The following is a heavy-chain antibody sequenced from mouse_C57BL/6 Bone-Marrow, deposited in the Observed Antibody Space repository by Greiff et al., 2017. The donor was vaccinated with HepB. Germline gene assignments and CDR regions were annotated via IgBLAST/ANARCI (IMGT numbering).Heavy chain of an antibody. J-gene: IGHJ1*03. CDR2: INPNYGTT. D-gene: IGHD1-1*01. V-gene: IGHV1-39*01. CDR1: GYSFTDYN. CDR3: ARRDYYGSSYVWYFDV. Sequence: VQLKQSGPELVKPGASVKISCKASGYSFTDYNMNWVKQSNGKSLEWIGVINPNYGTTSYNQKFKGKATLTVDQSSSTAYMQLNSLTSEDSAVYYCARRDYYGSSYVWYFDVWGTGTTVTVSS.